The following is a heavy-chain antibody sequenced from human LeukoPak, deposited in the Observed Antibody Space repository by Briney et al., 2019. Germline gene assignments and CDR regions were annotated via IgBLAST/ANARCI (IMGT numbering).Heavy chain of an antibody. J-gene: IGHJ4*02. V-gene: IGHV3-23*01. Sequence: GGSLRLSCAASGFTFSSYAMSWVRQAPGKGLEWVSAISGSGGSTYYADSVEGRFTISSDNSKNTLYLQMNSLRAEDTAVYYCAKVVYYDSSGYSLSPRFDYWGQGTLVTVSS. D-gene: IGHD3-22*01. CDR1: GFTFSSYA. CDR3: AKVVYYDSSGYSLSPRFDY. CDR2: ISGSGGST.